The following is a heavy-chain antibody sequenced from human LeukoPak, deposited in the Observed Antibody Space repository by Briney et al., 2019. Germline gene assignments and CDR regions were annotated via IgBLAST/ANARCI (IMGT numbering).Heavy chain of an antibody. V-gene: IGHV3-30*03. J-gene: IGHJ5*02. CDR3: ARTGTNAWFDP. CDR2: ISYDGSNK. CDR1: GFTFSSYG. D-gene: IGHD1-14*01. Sequence: PGRSLRLSCAASGFTFSSYGMHWVRQAPGKGLEWVAVISYDGSNKYYADSVKGRFTISRDNSKNTLYLQMNSLRAEDTAVYYCARTGTNAWFDPWGQGTLVTVSS.